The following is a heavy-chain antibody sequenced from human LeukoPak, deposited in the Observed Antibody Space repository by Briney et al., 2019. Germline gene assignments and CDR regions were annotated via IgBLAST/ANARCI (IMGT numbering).Heavy chain of an antibody. V-gene: IGHV3-48*03. J-gene: IGHJ4*02. Sequence: GGSLRLSCVASGFILSTSEMNWVRQAPGRGLEWVSFIASDGTIYYADSVKGRFTLSRDNAKNSLYLQMNSLRAEDTAVYYCARDPPSLGRAFDYWGQGTLVTVSS. CDR2: IASDGTI. CDR3: ARDPPSLGRAFDY. D-gene: IGHD1-26*01. CDR1: GFILSTSE.